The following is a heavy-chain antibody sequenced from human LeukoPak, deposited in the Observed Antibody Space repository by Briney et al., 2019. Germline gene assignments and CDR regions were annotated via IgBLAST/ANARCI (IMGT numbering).Heavy chain of an antibody. CDR3: ASHREWFGEFPDAFDT. CDR2: IKQDGSEK. D-gene: IGHD3-10*01. Sequence: GGSLRLPCAASGFTFSSYWMSWVRQAPGKGLEWVANIKQDGSEKYYVDSVKGRFTISRDNAKNSLYLQMNSLRAEDTAVYYCASHREWFGEFPDAFDTWGQGTMVTVSS. V-gene: IGHV3-7*01. CDR1: GFTFSSYW. J-gene: IGHJ3*02.